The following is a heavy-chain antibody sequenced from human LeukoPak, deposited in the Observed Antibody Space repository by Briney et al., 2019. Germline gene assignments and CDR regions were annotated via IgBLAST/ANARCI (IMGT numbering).Heavy chain of an antibody. V-gene: IGHV4-59*01. CDR1: GASISSYY. CDR2: IYYSGST. D-gene: IGHD3-3*01. Sequence: SETLSLTCTVSGASISSYYWSWIPQPPGKGLEWIGYIYYSGSTNYNPSLKSRVTISVDTSKNQFSLKLTSVTAADTAVYYCARDSTNYDFWSGYFQGYWFDPWGQGTLVTVSS. J-gene: IGHJ5*02. CDR3: ARDSTNYDFWSGYFQGYWFDP.